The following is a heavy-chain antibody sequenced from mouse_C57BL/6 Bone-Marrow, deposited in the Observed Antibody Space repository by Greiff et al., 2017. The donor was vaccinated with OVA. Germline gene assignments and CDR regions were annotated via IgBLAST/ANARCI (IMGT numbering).Heavy chain of an antibody. CDR1: GYTFTSYW. CDR3: ARAWLLLAWFAY. Sequence: VKLQQPGAELVKPGASVKLSCKASGYTFTSYWMHWVKQRPGQGLEWIGMIHPNSGSTNYNEKFKSKATLTVDKSSSTAYMQLSSLTSEDSAVYYCARAWLLLAWFAYWGQGTLVTVSA. CDR2: IHPNSGST. J-gene: IGHJ3*01. V-gene: IGHV1-64*01. D-gene: IGHD2-3*01.